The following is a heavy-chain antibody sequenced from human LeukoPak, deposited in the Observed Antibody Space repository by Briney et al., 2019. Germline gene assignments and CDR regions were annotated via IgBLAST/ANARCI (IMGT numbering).Heavy chain of an antibody. Sequence: SETLSLTCTVSGISINSDAGYWSWIRQAPGKGLEWIGYIYYSGTIHLNPSLKSRISTSMDTSKNQFFLKVTSVTAADTAVYYCARDRVVASSYYYGMDVWGQGTTVIVSS. CDR3: ARDRVVASSYYYGMDV. V-gene: IGHV4-30-4*01. D-gene: IGHD2-15*01. J-gene: IGHJ6*02. CDR2: IYYSGTI. CDR1: GISINSDAGY.